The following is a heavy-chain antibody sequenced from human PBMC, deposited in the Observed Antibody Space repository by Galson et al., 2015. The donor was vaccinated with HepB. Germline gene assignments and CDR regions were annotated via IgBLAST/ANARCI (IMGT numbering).Heavy chain of an antibody. CDR1: GYTFTSYA. J-gene: IGHJ3*02. D-gene: IGHD3-10*01. CDR2: INAGNGNT. CDR3: ARDLYGSGSYSGAFDI. Sequence: SVKVSCKASGYTFTSYAMHWVRQAPGQRLEWMGWINAGNGNTKYSQKFQGRVTITRDTSASTAYMELSSLRSEDTAVYYCARDLYGSGSYSGAFDIWGQGTMVTVSS. V-gene: IGHV1-3*01.